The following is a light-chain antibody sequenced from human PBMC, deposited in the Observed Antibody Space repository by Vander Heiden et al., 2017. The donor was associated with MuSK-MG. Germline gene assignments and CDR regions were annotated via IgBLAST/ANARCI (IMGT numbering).Light chain of an antibody. CDR3: QAWDSSVV. V-gene: IGLV3-1*01. CDR2: QGT. J-gene: IGLJ2*01. CDR1: KLADND. Sequence: SYELTQPPSVSVSPAQTASITCSEEKLADNDAGGYQQKPGQYLVLIIYQGTKRPSGIPERFSGANSGNTATLTISGTQAMDEDDYYCQAWDSSVVFGGGTKLTVL.